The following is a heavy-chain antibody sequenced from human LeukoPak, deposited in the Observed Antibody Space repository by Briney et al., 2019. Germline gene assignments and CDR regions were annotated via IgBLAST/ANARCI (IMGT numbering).Heavy chain of an antibody. CDR3: ARDGSVAGTGDY. CDR1: RDSITGYY. Sequence: SETLSLTCTVSRDSITGYYWSWIRQPAGKGLEWIGRIYTSGSTNYNPSLKSRVTMSVDTSKNQFSLKLSSVTAADTAVYYCARDGSVAGTGDYWGQGTLVTVSS. J-gene: IGHJ4*02. D-gene: IGHD6-19*01. V-gene: IGHV4-4*07. CDR2: IYTSGST.